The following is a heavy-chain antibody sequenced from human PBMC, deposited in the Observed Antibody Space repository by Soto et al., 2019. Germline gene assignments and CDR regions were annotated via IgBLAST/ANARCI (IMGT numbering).Heavy chain of an antibody. CDR3: ARRSYSCGYVNWFDP. D-gene: IGHD5-18*01. CDR2: IYYSGST. V-gene: IGHV4-59*08. Sequence: SETLSLTCTVSGGSISSCYWSWIRQPPGKGLEWIGYIYYSGSTNYNPSLKSRVTISVDTSKNQFSLKLSSVTAADTAVYYCARRSYSCGYVNWFDPWGQGTLVTVSS. J-gene: IGHJ5*02. CDR1: GGSISSCY.